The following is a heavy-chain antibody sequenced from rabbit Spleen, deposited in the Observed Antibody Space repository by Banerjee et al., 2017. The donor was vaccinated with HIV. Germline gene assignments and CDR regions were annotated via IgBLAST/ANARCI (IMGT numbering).Heavy chain of an antibody. V-gene: IGHV1S45*01. CDR2: IDISDGDT. CDR1: GFSFSSNW. CDR3: ARETSSGWGIVSFYFSL. Sequence: LEESGGGLVKPGGTLTLTCTVSGFSFSSNWICWVRQAPGKGLEWIACIDISDGDTDYATWAKGRFIMSRTSSTKVTLQMTSLTAADRATYFCARETSSGWGIVSFYFSLWGPGTLVTV. J-gene: IGHJ4*01. D-gene: IGHD4-1*01.